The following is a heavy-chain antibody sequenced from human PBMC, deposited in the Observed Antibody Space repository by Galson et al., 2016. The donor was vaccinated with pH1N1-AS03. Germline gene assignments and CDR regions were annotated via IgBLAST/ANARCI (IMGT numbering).Heavy chain of an antibody. CDR3: ARTGSNGWYYFDS. Sequence: LSLTCTVSGGSMSGYYWSWIRQSPERGLEWIGRVYYSGTPTYNPSLKSQVTISVDTSKNQFSLKLSSVTAADTAVYFCARTGSNGWYYFDSWGQGALVTVSS. V-gene: IGHV4-59*01. CDR1: GGSMSGYY. CDR2: VYYSGTP. J-gene: IGHJ4*02. D-gene: IGHD6-19*01.